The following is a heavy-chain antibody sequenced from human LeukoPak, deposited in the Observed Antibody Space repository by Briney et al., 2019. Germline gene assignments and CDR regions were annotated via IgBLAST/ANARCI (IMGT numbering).Heavy chain of an antibody. V-gene: IGHV3-7*01. CDR3: AKVLYYYDSSGYFFDY. CDR1: GFTFSSYW. Sequence: GGSLRLSCAASGFTFSSYWMSWVRQAPGKGLEWVANIKQDGSEKHYVDSVKGRFTISRDNAKNSLYLQMNSLRAEDTAVYYCAKVLYYYDSSGYFFDYWGQGTLVTVSS. D-gene: IGHD3-22*01. J-gene: IGHJ4*02. CDR2: IKQDGSEK.